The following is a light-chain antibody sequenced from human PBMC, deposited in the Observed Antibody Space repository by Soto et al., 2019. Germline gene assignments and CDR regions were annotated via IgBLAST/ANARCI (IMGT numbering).Light chain of an antibody. CDR1: QSVTSNY. Sequence: EIVLTQSPGTLSVSPGERAALSCKASQSVTSNYLAWYQQRPGQAPRLLIYAANRRATGSPDRLTGSGSGTEFKLTISRLEPEDSALYYCQQYAGAPWTFGQGTRVEIK. CDR2: AAN. CDR3: QQYAGAPWT. J-gene: IGKJ1*01. V-gene: IGKV3-20*01.